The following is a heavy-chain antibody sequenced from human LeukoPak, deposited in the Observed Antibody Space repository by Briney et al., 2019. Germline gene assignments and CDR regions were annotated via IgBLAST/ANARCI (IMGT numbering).Heavy chain of an antibody. D-gene: IGHD2-21*01. Sequence: GGSLRLSCAASGFTFSRYAMSWVRQVPGTGLEWVSAISASGDDTYYADFVKGRFTISRDNSKNTLYLQMNSLRAEDTAVYYCAKDRVVIMPASLNYWGQGTLVTVSS. CDR3: AKDRVVIMPASLNY. V-gene: IGHV3-23*01. CDR2: ISASGDDT. CDR1: GFTFSRYA. J-gene: IGHJ4*02.